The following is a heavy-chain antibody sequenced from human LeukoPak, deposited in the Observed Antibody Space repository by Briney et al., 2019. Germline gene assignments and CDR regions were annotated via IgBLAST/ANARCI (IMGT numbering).Heavy chain of an antibody. J-gene: IGHJ4*02. CDR2: IIPILGIA. CDR3: ARGTYYDSSGYVDY. Sequence: ASVKVSCEASGYTFTGYYMHWVRQAPGQGLEWMGRIIPILGIANYAQKFQGRVTITADKSTSTAYMELSSLRSEDTAVYYCARGTYYDSSGYVDYWGQGTLVTVSS. D-gene: IGHD3-22*01. V-gene: IGHV1-69*04. CDR1: GYTFTGYY.